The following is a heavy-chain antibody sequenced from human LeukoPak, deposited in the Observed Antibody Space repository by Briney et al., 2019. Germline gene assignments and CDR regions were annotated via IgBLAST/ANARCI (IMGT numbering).Heavy chain of an antibody. CDR2: IYTSGGTGGST. D-gene: IGHD6-19*01. J-gene: IGHJ5*02. CDR1: GGSITSFF. Sequence: PSETLSLTCTVSGGSITSFFWSWIRQTPGKGLEWIGYIYTSGGTGGSTTYNPPLKSRVTISVDTSNNKVSPTLSAQTAATTASYYCAWSDGSLWCDPWGRGPLLTVSS. CDR3: AWSDGSLWCDP. V-gene: IGHV4-4*09.